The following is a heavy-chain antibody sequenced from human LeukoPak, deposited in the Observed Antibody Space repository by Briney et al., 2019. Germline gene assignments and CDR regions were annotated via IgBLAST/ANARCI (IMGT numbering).Heavy chain of an antibody. CDR1: GFIFSTYG. D-gene: IGHD3-16*01. Sequence: QAGGSLRLSCAASGFIFSTYGMYWVRQAPGKGLEWVAFIRHDGSIKNYADSVKGRSTISRDNSKNTLYLQMNGLRAEDTAVYYCAKDSLADIDYWGQGTLVTVSS. J-gene: IGHJ4*02. CDR2: IRHDGSIK. V-gene: IGHV3-30*02. CDR3: AKDSLADIDY.